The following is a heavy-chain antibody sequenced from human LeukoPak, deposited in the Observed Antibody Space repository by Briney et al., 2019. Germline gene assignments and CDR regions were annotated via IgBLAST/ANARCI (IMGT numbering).Heavy chain of an antibody. J-gene: IGHJ4*02. Sequence: PGGSLRLSCAASGFTFSTYWMHWVRQAPGKGLVWVSRIKSDGSTNYADSVKGRFTISRDNAKNTVSLQMNSLRVDDTGVYYCAKDAQRGFDYSNSLEYWGQGALVTVSS. V-gene: IGHV3-74*01. D-gene: IGHD4-11*01. CDR1: GFTFSTYW. CDR2: IKSDGST. CDR3: AKDAQRGFDYSNSLEY.